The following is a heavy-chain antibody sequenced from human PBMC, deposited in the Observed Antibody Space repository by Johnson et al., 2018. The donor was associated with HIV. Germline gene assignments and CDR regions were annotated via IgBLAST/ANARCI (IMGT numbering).Heavy chain of an antibody. Sequence: EVQLVESGGGLVQPGGSLRLSCAASGFTFSNAWMSWVRQAPGKGLEWVGRIKSKTDGGTTDYAAPVKGRFTISRDDSKNTLYLQMNSLKTEDTAVYYCTTDRIRRYYGSGLRDAFDIWGQGTMVTVSS. D-gene: IGHD3-10*01. CDR3: TTDRIRRYYGSGLRDAFDI. CDR2: IKSKTDGGTT. J-gene: IGHJ3*02. CDR1: GFTFSNAW. V-gene: IGHV3-15*01.